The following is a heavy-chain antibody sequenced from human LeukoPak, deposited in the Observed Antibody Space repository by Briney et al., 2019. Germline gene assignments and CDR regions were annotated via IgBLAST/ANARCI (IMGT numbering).Heavy chain of an antibody. CDR3: GGGPRPAGLTTT. Sequence: ASLKVSCKASGYTFSPYDINWVRQAAGQGLEWIGWMNPNSANTHYAQKFHGRVTMTRDASISTAYMELTSQTAEDTAVYFCGGGPRPAGLTTTWGQGTLVTVSS. CDR1: GYTFSPYD. D-gene: IGHD1-1*01. J-gene: IGHJ5*02. V-gene: IGHV1-8*02. CDR2: MNPNSANT.